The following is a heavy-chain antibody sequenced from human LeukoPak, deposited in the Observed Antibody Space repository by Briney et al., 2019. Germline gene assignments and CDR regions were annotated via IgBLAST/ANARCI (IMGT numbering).Heavy chain of an antibody. CDR2: INQDGSEK. CDR1: GFTFGTYW. J-gene: IGHJ4*02. CDR3: ARAGSLWFGESKLDY. V-gene: IGHV3-7*01. D-gene: IGHD3-10*01. Sequence: GGSLRLSCAASGFTFGTYWMNWVRRAPGKGLEWVANINQDGSEKYYVDSVKGRFTIPRDNAKNSLYLQMNSLRAEDTAVFYCARAGSLWFGESKLDYWGQGTLVTVSS.